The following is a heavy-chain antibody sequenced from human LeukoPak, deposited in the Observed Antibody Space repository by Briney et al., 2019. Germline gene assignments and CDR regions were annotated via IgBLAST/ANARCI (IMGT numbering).Heavy chain of an antibody. Sequence: ASVKVSCKASGYTFIDYYMHWVRQAPGQGLEWMGWINPNSGGTNYAQKFQGRVTMTRDTSISTAYMELRSLRSDDTAVYYCARDLVIYYDSSGYSHFDYWGQGTLVTVSS. V-gene: IGHV1-2*02. CDR3: ARDLVIYYDSSGYSHFDY. D-gene: IGHD3-22*01. CDR1: GYTFIDYY. CDR2: INPNSGGT. J-gene: IGHJ4*02.